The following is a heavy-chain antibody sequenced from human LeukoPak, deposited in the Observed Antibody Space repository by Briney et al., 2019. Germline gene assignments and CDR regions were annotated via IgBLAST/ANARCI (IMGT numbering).Heavy chain of an antibody. CDR3: ARVARTGLAYYYGMDV. V-gene: IGHV1-2*02. D-gene: IGHD1-14*01. J-gene: IGHJ6*02. CDR2: INPNSGGT. Sequence: ASVKVSCKASGCTFTGYYMHWVRQAPGQGLEWMGWINPNSGGTNYAQKFQGRVTMTRDTSISTAYMELSRLRSDDTAVYYCARVARTGLAYYYGMDVWGQGTTVTVSS. CDR1: GCTFTGYY.